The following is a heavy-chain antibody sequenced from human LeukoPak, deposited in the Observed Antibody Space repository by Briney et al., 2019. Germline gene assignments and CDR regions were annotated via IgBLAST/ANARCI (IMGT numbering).Heavy chain of an antibody. CDR2: IYYSGST. D-gene: IGHD3-22*01. J-gene: IGHJ3*01. CDR1: GGSISISGYY. CDR3: AREDDTSGCDALDV. Sequence: SETLSLTCTVSGGSISISGYYWGWIRQPPGKGLEWIGSIYYSGSTYYNPSLKSRLTISVDTSKNQFSLKLSSVTAADTSVYYCAREDDTSGCDALDVWGQGTMVTVSS. V-gene: IGHV4-39*02.